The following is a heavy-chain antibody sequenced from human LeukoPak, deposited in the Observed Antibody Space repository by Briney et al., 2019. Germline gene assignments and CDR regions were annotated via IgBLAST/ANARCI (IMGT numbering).Heavy chain of an antibody. CDR1: GFTFSSYD. Sequence: GGSLRLSCAASGFTFSSYDMSWVRQAPGKGLEWVSAISGSGGSTYYADSVKGRFTISRDNAKNSLYLQMNSLRAEDTAVYYCARDYTTGVRYFDWLSKYYYYYYMDVWGKGTTVTISS. J-gene: IGHJ6*03. CDR3: ARDYTTGVRYFDWLSKYYYYYYMDV. V-gene: IGHV3-23*01. D-gene: IGHD3-9*01. CDR2: ISGSGGST.